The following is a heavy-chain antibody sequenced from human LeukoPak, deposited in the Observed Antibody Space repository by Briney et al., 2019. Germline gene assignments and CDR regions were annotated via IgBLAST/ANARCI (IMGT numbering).Heavy chain of an antibody. CDR2: IIGSSAYM. CDR3: ARDRSGSGDRLLDY. J-gene: IGHJ4*02. Sequence: GGSLRLSCAASGFIFSTYTMNWVRQAPGKGLEWVSAIIGSSAYMYYGDSVKGRFTVSRDNAKNSLYLQMNSLRAEDTAVYYCARDRSGSGDRLLDYWGQGTLVTVSS. V-gene: IGHV3-21*01. D-gene: IGHD3-10*01. CDR1: GFIFSTYT.